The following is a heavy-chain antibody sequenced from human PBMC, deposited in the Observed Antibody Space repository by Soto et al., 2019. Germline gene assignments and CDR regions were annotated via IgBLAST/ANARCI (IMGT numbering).Heavy chain of an antibody. Sequence: SQTLSLTCAISGDSVSSNSAAWSWIRQSPSRGLEWLGRTFYRSKWYNDYAVSVKGRITINPDTSKNQFSLLLNSVTPEDTAVYYCAKEGGNHYYYYAMDVWGQGTTVTVSS. CDR2: TFYRSKWYN. CDR3: AKEGGNHYYYYAMDV. CDR1: GDSVSSNSAA. V-gene: IGHV6-1*01. D-gene: IGHD1-26*01. J-gene: IGHJ6*02.